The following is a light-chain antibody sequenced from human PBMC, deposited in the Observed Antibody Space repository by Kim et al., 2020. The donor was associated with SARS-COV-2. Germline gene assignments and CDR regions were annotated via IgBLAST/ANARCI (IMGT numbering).Light chain of an antibody. Sequence: IQMTQSPSTLSASVGDRVTITCRASQSISSWLAWYQQKPGKAPNLLIYDASSLESGVPSRFSGRGSGTEFTLTISSLQPVDFATYYCQQYDTDPNTFGQGTKLEI. V-gene: IGKV1-5*01. J-gene: IGKJ2*01. CDR3: QQYDTDPNT. CDR2: DAS. CDR1: QSISSW.